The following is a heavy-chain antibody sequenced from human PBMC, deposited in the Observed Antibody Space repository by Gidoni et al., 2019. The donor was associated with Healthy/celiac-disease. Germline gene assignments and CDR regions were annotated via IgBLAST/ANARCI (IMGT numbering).Heavy chain of an antibody. CDR1: GFTFDDYT. D-gene: IGHD5-12*01. V-gene: IGHV3-43*01. J-gene: IGHJ4*02. Sequence: EVQLVESGGVVVQPGGSLRLSCAASGFTFDDYTMHWVRQAPGKGLEWVSLISWYGGSTYYADSVKGRFTISRDNSKNSLYLQMNSLRTEDTALYYCAKDMGRDGYNAYYFDYWGQGTLVTVSS. CDR2: ISWYGGST. CDR3: AKDMGRDGYNAYYFDY.